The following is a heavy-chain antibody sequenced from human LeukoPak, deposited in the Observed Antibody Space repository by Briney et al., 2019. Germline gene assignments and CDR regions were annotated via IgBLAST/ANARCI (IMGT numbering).Heavy chain of an antibody. CDR3: AKGPGGYCTNGVCYPFDF. CDR2: ISGSGGST. Sequence: PGGSLRLSCAASGFTFSSYGMSWVRQAPGKGLEWVSAISGSGGSTYYADSVKGRFTISRDNSKNTLYLQMNSLRAEDTAVYYCAKGPGGYCTNGVCYPFDFWGQGTLVTVSS. V-gene: IGHV3-23*01. CDR1: GFTFSSYG. J-gene: IGHJ4*02. D-gene: IGHD2-8*01.